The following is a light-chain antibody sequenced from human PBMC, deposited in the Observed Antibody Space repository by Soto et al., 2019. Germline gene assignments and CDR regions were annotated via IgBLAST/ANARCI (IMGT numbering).Light chain of an antibody. CDR3: QQYNNWYT. CDR2: GAS. V-gene: IGKV3-15*01. Sequence: EIVMTQSPATLSVSPGERATLSCRASQSVSSNLAWFQQKPGQAPGLLIYGASTRATGIPARFSGSGSGIEFTLTINSLQPEDFAVYYCQQYNNWYTFGQGTKLEIK. J-gene: IGKJ2*01. CDR1: QSVSSN.